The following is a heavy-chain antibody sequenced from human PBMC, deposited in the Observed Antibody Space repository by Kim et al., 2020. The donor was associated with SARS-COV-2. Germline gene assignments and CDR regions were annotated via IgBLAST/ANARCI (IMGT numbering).Heavy chain of an antibody. D-gene: IGHD4-17*01. Sequence: GGSLRLSCAASGFTFSSYSMNWVRQAPGKGLEWVSSISSSSSYIYYADSVKGRFTISRDNAKNSLYLQMNSLRAEDTAVYYCARDGGGLTVTPYWYFDLWGRGTLVTVSS. CDR1: GFTFSSYS. V-gene: IGHV3-21*01. CDR3: ARDGGGLTVTPYWYFDL. CDR2: ISSSSSYI. J-gene: IGHJ2*01.